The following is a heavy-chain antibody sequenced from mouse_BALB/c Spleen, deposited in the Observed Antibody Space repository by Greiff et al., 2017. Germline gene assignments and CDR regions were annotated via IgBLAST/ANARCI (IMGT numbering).Heavy chain of an antibody. CDR2: INPSSGYT. J-gene: IGHJ3*01. Sequence: LMESAAELARPGASVKMSCKASGYTFTSYTMHWVKQRPGQGLEWIGYINPSSGYTEYNQKFKDKTTLTADKSSSTAYMQLSSLTSEDSAVYYCARSRPYRAWFAYWGQGTLVTVSA. D-gene: IGHD2-12*01. CDR1: GYTFTSYT. V-gene: IGHV1-4*02. CDR3: ARSRPYRAWFAY.